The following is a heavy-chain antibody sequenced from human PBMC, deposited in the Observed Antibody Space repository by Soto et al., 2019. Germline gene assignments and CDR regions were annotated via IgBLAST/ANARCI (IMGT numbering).Heavy chain of an antibody. Sequence: VQLVESGGDLVQPGGSLRLSCVGSGFTFSSYWMGWVRQTPGKGLEWVATIKADGTEKYYVDSVKGGFSFSRDNAKTSVYLEMNSLRAEDTSVYYCVTAVRGYNANGDLWGEGTTVTVTS. CDR3: VTAVRGYNANGDL. CDR1: GFTFSSYW. J-gene: IGHJ6*04. CDR2: IKADGTEK. D-gene: IGHD5-12*01. V-gene: IGHV3-7*03.